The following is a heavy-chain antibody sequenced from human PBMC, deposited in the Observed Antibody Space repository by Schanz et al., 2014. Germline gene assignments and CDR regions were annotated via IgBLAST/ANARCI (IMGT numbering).Heavy chain of an antibody. CDR3: ARGGPAYYFDD. CDR1: GFSLDIFA. J-gene: IGHJ4*02. CDR2: ISGSGGST. Sequence: EVHLLESGGGLVEPGGSLRLSCATSGFSLDIFAVSWVRQAPGKGLEWVSAISGSGGSTNYADSVKGRFTISRDNAKNTLYLQMNSLSAEDTAVYYCARGGPAYYFDDWGQGTLVTVSS. V-gene: IGHV3-23*01.